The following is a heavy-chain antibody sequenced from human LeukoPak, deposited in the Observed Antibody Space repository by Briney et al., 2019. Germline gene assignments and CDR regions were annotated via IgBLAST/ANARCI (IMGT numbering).Heavy chain of an antibody. CDR2: IYHTGTT. V-gene: IGHV4-38-2*02. Sequence: SETLSLTCAVSGYSLSSGYYWGWLRQPPGKWLEWVASIYHTGTTYYNPSLKSRVTISLDTSKNQFSLKLSSVTAADTAVYYCGRDLGGSGSYYYEWGQGTLVTVSS. CDR1: GYSLSSGYY. CDR3: GRDLGGSGSYYYE. D-gene: IGHD3-10*01. J-gene: IGHJ4*02.